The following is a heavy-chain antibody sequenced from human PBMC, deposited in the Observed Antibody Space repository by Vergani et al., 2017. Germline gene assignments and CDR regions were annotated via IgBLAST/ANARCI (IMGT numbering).Heavy chain of an antibody. D-gene: IGHD6-6*01. CDR1: GGSISSYY. V-gene: IGHV4-59*01. J-gene: IGHJ4*02. CDR3: ARAGGSIAARFFDY. CDR2: IYYSGST. Sequence: QVQLQESGPGLVKPSETLSLTCTVSGGSISSYYWSWIRQPPGKGLEWIGYIYYSGSTNYNPSLKSRVTISVDTSKNQFSLKLSSVTAADTAVYYCARAGGSIAARFFDYWGQGTLVTVSS.